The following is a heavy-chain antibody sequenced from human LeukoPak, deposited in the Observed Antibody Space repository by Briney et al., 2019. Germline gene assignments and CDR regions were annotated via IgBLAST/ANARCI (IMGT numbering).Heavy chain of an antibody. D-gene: IGHD3-3*01. CDR2: IHYSEIT. CDR1: GYSISSGFY. J-gene: IGHJ4*02. Sequence: SETLSLTCTVSGYSISSGFYWGWIRQSPGKGLDWIGSIHYSEITFYNPSLKSRVTMSLDTSKNRFSLKLTSVTAADTAVYFCARGAEYYAIWRGYAGYSDYWGQGISVTVSS. V-gene: IGHV4-38-2*02. CDR3: ARGAEYYAIWRGYAGYSDY.